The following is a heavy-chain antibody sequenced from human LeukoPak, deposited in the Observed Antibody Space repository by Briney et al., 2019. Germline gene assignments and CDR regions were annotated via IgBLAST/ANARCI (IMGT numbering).Heavy chain of an antibody. V-gene: IGHV3-23*01. CDR2: ISGSGGTT. Sequence: GGSLRLSCAASGFTFSTYAMNWVRQAPGKGLDWVSGISGSGGTTYYADSVKGRFTISRDNSKNTPYLQMNSLGVEDTAVYFCASEVEGSGNRPWVGYYAMDVWGQGTTVTVSS. CDR1: GFTFSTYA. D-gene: IGHD3-10*01. CDR3: ASEVEGSGNRPWVGYYAMDV. J-gene: IGHJ6*02.